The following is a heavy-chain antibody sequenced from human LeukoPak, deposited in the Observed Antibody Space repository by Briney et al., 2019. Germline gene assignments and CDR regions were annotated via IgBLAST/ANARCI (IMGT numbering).Heavy chain of an antibody. CDR1: RFTFSSYA. Sequence: GGSLRLSCAASRFTFSSYAMSWVRQAPGKGLEWVSAISGSGGSTYYADSVKGRFTISRDNSKNTLYLQMNSLRAEDTAVYYCAKNRDYYDSSGYYLDWGQGTLVTVSS. D-gene: IGHD3-22*01. J-gene: IGHJ4*02. CDR2: ISGSGGST. V-gene: IGHV3-23*01. CDR3: AKNRDYYDSSGYYLD.